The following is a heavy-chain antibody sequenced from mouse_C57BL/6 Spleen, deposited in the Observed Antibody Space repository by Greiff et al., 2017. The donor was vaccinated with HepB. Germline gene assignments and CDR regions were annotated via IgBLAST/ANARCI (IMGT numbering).Heavy chain of an antibody. Sequence: VQLQQSGAELVKPGASVKLSCKASGYTFTSYWMHWVKQRPGRGLEWIGRIDPNSGGTKYNEKFKSKATLTVDKPSSTAYMQLSSLTSEDSAVYYCALDYGSSYVWFAYWGHGTLVTVSA. CDR2: IDPNSGGT. CDR1: GYTFTSYW. CDR3: ALDYGSSYVWFAY. V-gene: IGHV1-72*01. D-gene: IGHD1-1*01. J-gene: IGHJ3*01.